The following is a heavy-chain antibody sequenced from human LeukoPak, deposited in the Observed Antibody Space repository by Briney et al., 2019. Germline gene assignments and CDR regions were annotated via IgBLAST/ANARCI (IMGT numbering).Heavy chain of an antibody. CDR3: ARDSSGWYDY. V-gene: IGHV3-21*01. J-gene: IGHJ4*02. D-gene: IGHD6-19*01. CDR1: GFTFSGYS. CDR2: ISSSSSYI. Sequence: GGSLRLSCAASGFTFSGYSMNWVRQAPGKGLEWVSSISSSSSYIYYADSVKGRFTISRDNAKNSLYLQMNSLRAEDTAVYYCARDSSGWYDYWGQGTLVTVSS.